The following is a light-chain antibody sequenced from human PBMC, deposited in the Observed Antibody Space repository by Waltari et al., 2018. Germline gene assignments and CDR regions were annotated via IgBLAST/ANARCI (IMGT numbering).Light chain of an antibody. J-gene: IGKJ4*01. V-gene: IGKV3-11*01. CDR3: QHRSSWPLT. Sequence: EIVLTQSPATLSLSPGERATHSLRASQGVSSYLGWYQQKPGQAPRLVIHDASNRATGIPARFSGSGSGTDFTLTISSLEPEDFAVYYCQHRSSWPLTFGGGTKVEIK. CDR1: QGVSSY. CDR2: DAS.